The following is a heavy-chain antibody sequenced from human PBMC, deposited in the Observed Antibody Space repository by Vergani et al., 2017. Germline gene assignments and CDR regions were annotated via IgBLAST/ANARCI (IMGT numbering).Heavy chain of an antibody. CDR1: GFTFSSYG. CDR2: MKNTGDST. V-gene: IGHV3-23*01. Sequence: EVQLLQSEGAVVQPGGSLRLSCAASGFTFSSYGMSWVRQGHGQGLEWVASMKNTGDSTHYADSVKGRFTISRDNSKNTLYLQMNSLRVEDTAVYYCGGGSDNYNWGQGTLVTVSS. D-gene: IGHD5-24*01. J-gene: IGHJ4*02. CDR3: GGGSDNYN.